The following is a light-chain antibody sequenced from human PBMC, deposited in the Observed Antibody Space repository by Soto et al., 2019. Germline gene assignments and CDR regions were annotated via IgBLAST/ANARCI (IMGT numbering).Light chain of an antibody. CDR2: LEGSGSY. Sequence: QPVLTQSSSASASLGSSVKLTCTLSSGHGSYIIAWHQQQPGKPPRYLMKLEGSGSYNKGSGVPDRFSGSSSGADRYLTISNLQFEDEADYYCETWDINTHVVFGGGTQLTVL. V-gene: IGLV4-60*02. CDR3: ETWDINTHVV. J-gene: IGLJ2*01. CDR1: SGHGSYI.